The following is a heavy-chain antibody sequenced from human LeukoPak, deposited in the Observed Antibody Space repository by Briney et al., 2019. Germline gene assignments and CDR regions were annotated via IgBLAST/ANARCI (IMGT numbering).Heavy chain of an antibody. CDR1: GFTFSSYW. V-gene: IGHV3-7*05. CDR2: IKQDGSEK. J-gene: IGHJ4*02. D-gene: IGHD2-21*02. CDR3: ARDTSVTHNFDY. Sequence: GGSLRLSCAASGFTFSSYWMTWVRQAPGKGLEWVANIKQDGSEKYYVESVKGRFTISRDNANNSLYLQMNSLRAEDSAVYYCARDTSVTHNFDYWGQGTLVIVSS.